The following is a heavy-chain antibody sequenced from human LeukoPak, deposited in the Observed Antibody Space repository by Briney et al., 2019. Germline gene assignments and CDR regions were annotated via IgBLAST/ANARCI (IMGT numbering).Heavy chain of an antibody. CDR3: ARDLTTGPVVAATYNWFDP. D-gene: IGHD2-15*01. J-gene: IGHJ5*02. Sequence: KPGASVKVSCKASGYTFTSYYMHWVRQAPGQGLEWMGIINPSGGSTSYAQKFQGRVTMTRDMSTSTVYMELSSLRSEDTAVYYCARDLTTGPVVAATYNWFDPWGQGTLVTVSS. V-gene: IGHV1-46*01. CDR2: INPSGGST. CDR1: GYTFTSYY.